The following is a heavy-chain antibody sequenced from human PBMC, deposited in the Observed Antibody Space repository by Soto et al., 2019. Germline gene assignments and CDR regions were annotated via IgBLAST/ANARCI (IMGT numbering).Heavy chain of an antibody. CDR3: ARPNDYYYGMDV. Sequence: SETLSLTCTVSGFSISSSSYYWGWIRQPPGKGLEWIGSIYYSGSTYYNPSLKSRVTISVDTSKNQFSLKLSSVTAADTAVYYCARPNDYYYGMDVWGQGTTVTVSS. CDR1: GFSISSSSYY. V-gene: IGHV4-39*01. D-gene: IGHD3-16*01. J-gene: IGHJ6*02. CDR2: IYYSGST.